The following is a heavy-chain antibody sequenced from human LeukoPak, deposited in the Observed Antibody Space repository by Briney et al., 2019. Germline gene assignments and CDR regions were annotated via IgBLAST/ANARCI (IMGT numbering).Heavy chain of an antibody. CDR1: GNTFTGYN. CDR2: INPNSGGT. CDR3: ARVSSPLQYNWFDP. D-gene: IGHD6-6*01. Sequence: ASVKVSCKASGNTFTGYNVHWVRQAPGQGLEWMGRINPNSGGTNYAQKFQGRVIMTRDTSISTAYMELSRLRSDDTAMYYCARVSSPLQYNWFDPWGQGTLVTVSS. V-gene: IGHV1-2*06. J-gene: IGHJ5*02.